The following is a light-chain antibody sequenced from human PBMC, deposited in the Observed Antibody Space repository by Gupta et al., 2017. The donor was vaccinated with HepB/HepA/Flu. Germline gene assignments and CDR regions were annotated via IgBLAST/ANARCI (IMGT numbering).Light chain of an antibody. Sequence: DIVMTQPPLSLPVTPGEPASISCRSSQSLLHSNGYNYLDWYLQKPGQSPQLLIYWGSNRASGGPDRFSGSGSGTDFTLKSSRGEAEDVGVYYGRHDLQTGTFGHGTKVDIK. CDR2: WGS. V-gene: IGKV2-28*01. CDR3: RHDLQTGT. CDR1: QSLLHSNGYNY. J-gene: IGKJ3*01.